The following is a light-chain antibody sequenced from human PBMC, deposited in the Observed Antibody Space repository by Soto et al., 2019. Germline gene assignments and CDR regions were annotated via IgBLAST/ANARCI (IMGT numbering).Light chain of an antibody. Sequence: DIQMTQSPSTLSASVGDRVTITCRASQSVSSWLAWYQQKPGKAPKLLIYKASSLDSGVPSRFSGSESGTEFTLTISGLQPDDFATYYCHQYNSYPYTFGQGTKLEIK. CDR3: HQYNSYPYT. V-gene: IGKV1-5*03. CDR2: KAS. CDR1: QSVSSW. J-gene: IGKJ2*01.